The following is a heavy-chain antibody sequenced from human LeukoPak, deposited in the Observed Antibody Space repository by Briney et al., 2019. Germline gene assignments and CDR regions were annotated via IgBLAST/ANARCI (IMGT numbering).Heavy chain of an antibody. D-gene: IGHD1-26*01. CDR3: ARKYSGTNPFDY. CDR1: GFTFSSYA. J-gene: IGHJ4*02. Sequence: GGSLRLSCAASGFTFSSYAMSWVRQAPGKGLEWVSIINNSGGSTYYADSVKGRFTISRDLSKNTLYLQMNSLRAEDTALYYCARKYSGTNPFDYWGQGTLVTVST. CDR2: INNSGGST. V-gene: IGHV3-23*01.